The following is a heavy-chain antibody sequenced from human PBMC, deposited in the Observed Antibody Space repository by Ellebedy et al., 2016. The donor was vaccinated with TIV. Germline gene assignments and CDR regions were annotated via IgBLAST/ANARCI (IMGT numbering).Heavy chain of an antibody. CDR2: IYPGDFET. J-gene: IGHJ4*02. CDR3: ARQGYTMGALGYTFDS. CDR1: GYRFTNYW. D-gene: IGHD1-26*01. V-gene: IGHV5-51*01. Sequence: GESLKISXKASGYRFTNYWIGWVRQMPGKGLEWMGIIYPGDFETRYRPSFQGQVTISVDKSITTAYLQWNSLKASDTAMYYCARQGYTMGALGYTFDSWGQGTLVTVSS.